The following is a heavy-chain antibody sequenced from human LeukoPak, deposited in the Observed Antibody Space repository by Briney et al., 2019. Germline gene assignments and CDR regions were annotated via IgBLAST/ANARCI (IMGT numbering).Heavy chain of an antibody. Sequence: SEILSFTSTSSNCSISISIYYCGWIRHPPGKHLEWIGSVYYCGSNYYNPSLKSRVTIYVDTSKRQFALKLRSVNAADTAVYYCAHFRGGAFDFWGQGTMVTVSA. CDR1: NCSISISIYY. CDR3: AHFRGGAFDF. J-gene: IGHJ3*01. CDR2: VYYCGSN. V-gene: IGHV4-39*01. D-gene: IGHD3-16*01.